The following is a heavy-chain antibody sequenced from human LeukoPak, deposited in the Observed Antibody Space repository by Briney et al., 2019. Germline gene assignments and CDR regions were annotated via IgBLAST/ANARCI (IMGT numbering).Heavy chain of an antibody. CDR1: GGSISSYY. Sequence: KPSETLSLTCTVSGGSISSYYWSWIRQPPGKGLEWIGYIYYSGSTNYNPSLKSRVTISVDTSKNQFSLKLSSVTAADTAVYYCARVVVVPAAKGAPDYWGQGTLVTVSS. D-gene: IGHD2-2*01. V-gene: IGHV4-59*12. CDR3: ARVVVVPAAKGAPDY. J-gene: IGHJ4*02. CDR2: IYYSGST.